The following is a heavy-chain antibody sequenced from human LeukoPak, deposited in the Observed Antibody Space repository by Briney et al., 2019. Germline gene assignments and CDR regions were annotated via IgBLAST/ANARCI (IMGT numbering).Heavy chain of an antibody. D-gene: IGHD2-8*02. CDR3: AKALGPWTHALLFDY. CDR1: GGSFSGYY. V-gene: IGHV3-23*01. CDR2: ISDSGGST. J-gene: IGHJ4*02. Sequence: PSETLSLTCAVYGGSFSGYYWSWIRQPPGKGLEWVSVISDSGGSTYYAGSVKGRFTISRDNSKNTLYLQMNSLRAEDTAVYYCAKALGPWTHALLFDYWGQGTLVTVSS.